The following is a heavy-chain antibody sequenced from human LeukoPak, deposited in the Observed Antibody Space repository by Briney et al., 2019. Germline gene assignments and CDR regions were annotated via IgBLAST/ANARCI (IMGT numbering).Heavy chain of an antibody. Sequence: GASVKVSCKASGYTFTGYYMHWVRQAPGQGLEWMGWINPNSGGTNYAQKFQGRVTMTRDTSIGTAYMELSRLRSDDTAVYYCARGGSPRRYYYDSSGYLHFDYWGQGTLVTVSS. J-gene: IGHJ4*02. CDR2: INPNSGGT. D-gene: IGHD3-22*01. V-gene: IGHV1-2*02. CDR3: ARGGSPRRYYYDSSGYLHFDY. CDR1: GYTFTGYY.